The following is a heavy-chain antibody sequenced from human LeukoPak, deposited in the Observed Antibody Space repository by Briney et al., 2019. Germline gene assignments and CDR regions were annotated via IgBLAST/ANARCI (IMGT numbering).Heavy chain of an antibody. V-gene: IGHV4-34*01. CDR3: AREGAYCSGGSCSSKVIDY. Sequence: PSETLSLTCAVYGGSFSGYYWSWIRQPPGKGLEWIGEINHSGSTNYNPSLKSRVTISVDTSKNQFSLKLGSVTAADTAVYYCAREGAYCSGGSCSSKVIDYWGQGTLVTVSS. J-gene: IGHJ4*02. D-gene: IGHD2-15*01. CDR2: INHSGST. CDR1: GGSFSGYY.